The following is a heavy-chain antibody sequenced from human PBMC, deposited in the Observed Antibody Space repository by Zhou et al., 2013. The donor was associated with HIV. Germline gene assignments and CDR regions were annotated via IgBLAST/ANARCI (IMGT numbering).Heavy chain of an antibody. CDR3: ARARGGTVLPALGNNWFDP. CDR2: ISGYNGDT. J-gene: IGHJ5*02. D-gene: IGHD2-2*01. CDR1: GYTFTTYG. V-gene: IGHV1-18*01. Sequence: QVQLVQSGAEVKKPGASVKVSCKASGYTFTTYGITWVRQAPGQGLEWMGWISGYNGDTNYAQRLLGRVAMTTDTSTNTAYMELRRLRSDDTAVYYCARARGGTVLPALGNNWFDPGAREPWSPSPQ.